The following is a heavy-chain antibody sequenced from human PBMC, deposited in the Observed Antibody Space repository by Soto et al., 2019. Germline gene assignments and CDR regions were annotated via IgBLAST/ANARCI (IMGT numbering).Heavy chain of an antibody. D-gene: IGHD3-10*01. J-gene: IGHJ4*02. CDR1: GGSFSGYY. CDR2: INHSGST. CDR3: ARGGYGSGSYTFDY. Sequence: QVQLQQWGAGLLKPSETLSLTCAVYGGSFSGYYWSWIRQPPGKGLEWIGEINHSGSTNYNPSLKSRVTISVDTSKNQFSLKLSSVTAADTAVYYCARGGYGSGSYTFDYWGQGTLVTVSS. V-gene: IGHV4-34*01.